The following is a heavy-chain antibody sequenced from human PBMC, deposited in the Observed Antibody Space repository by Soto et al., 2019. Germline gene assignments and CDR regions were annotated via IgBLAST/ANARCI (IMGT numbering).Heavy chain of an antibody. V-gene: IGHV1-3*01. CDR1: GYTFTSYA. D-gene: IGHD1-26*01. CDR3: ARDMVSGSYLYFDY. CDR2: INAGNGNT. Sequence: QVQLVQSGAEVKKPGASVKVSCKASGYTFTSYAMHWVRQAPGQRLEWVGWINAGNGNTKYSQKFQGRVTITRDTSASTAYMELSSLRSEDTAVYYCARDMVSGSYLYFDYWGQGTLVTVSS. J-gene: IGHJ4*02.